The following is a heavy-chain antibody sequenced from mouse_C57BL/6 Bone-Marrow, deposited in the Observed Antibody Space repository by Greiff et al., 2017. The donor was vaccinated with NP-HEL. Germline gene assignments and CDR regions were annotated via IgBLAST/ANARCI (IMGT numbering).Heavy chain of an antibody. CDR2: IDPNSGGT. J-gene: IGHJ1*03. CDR3: ARRLDYGNYYWYFDV. Sequence: VQLQQPGAELVKPGASVKLSCKASGYTFTSYWMHWVKQRPGRGLEWIGRIDPNSGGTKYNEKFKSKATLTVDTPSSTAYMQLSSLTSEDSAVYYCARRLDYGNYYWYFDVWGTGTTVTVSS. D-gene: IGHD2-1*01. V-gene: IGHV1-72*01. CDR1: GYTFTSYW.